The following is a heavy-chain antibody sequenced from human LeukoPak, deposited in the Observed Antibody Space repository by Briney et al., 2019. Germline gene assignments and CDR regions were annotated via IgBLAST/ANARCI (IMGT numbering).Heavy chain of an antibody. J-gene: IGHJ6*03. CDR3: ARWGYSYGNHYYYYMDV. D-gene: IGHD5-18*01. CDR1: GFTFSSYS. V-gene: IGHV3-21*01. CDR2: ISSSSSYI. Sequence: KSGGSLRLSCAASGFTFSSYSMNWVRQAPGKGLEWVSSISSSSSYIYYADSVKGRFTISRDNAKNSLYLQMNSLRAEDTAVYYCARWGYSYGNHYYYYMDVWGKGTTVTVSS.